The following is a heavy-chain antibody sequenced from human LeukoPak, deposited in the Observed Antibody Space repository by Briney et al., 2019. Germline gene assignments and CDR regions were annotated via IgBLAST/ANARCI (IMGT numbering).Heavy chain of an antibody. CDR1: GFTFSSYA. J-gene: IGHJ4*02. CDR3: ARVPAAIRYYFDY. CDR2: ISGSGGST. Sequence: GGSLRLSCAASGFTFSSYAMSWVRQAPGKGLEWVSAISGSGGSTYYADSVKGRFTISRDNSKDTLYLQMNSLRAEDTAVYYCARVPAAIRYYFDYWGQGTLVTVSS. V-gene: IGHV3-23*01. D-gene: IGHD2-2*02.